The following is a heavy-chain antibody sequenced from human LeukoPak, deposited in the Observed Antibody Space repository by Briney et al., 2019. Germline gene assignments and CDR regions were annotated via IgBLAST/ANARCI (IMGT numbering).Heavy chain of an antibody. CDR3: ASGGYDGYYFDY. CDR1: GFTFSTCT. V-gene: IGHV3-21*01. J-gene: IGHJ4*02. D-gene: IGHD5-12*01. Sequence: GSLRLSCAASGFTFSTCTMNWVRQAPGKGLEWVSSISGTSNYIYYADSVKGRFTISRDNAKNSLHLQMNSLRAEDTAVYYCASGGYDGYYFDYWGQGTLVTVSS. CDR2: ISGTSNYI.